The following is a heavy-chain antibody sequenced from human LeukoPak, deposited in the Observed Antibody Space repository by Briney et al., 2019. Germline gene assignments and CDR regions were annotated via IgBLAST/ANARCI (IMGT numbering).Heavy chain of an antibody. CDR3: ARGYGSGSYGPNWFDP. D-gene: IGHD3-10*01. CDR2: INSDGSST. Sequence: GGSLRLSCAASGFTFSSYWMHWVRQAPGKGLVGVSRINSDGSSTTYADSVKGRFTISRDNAKNTFYLQMSSLRAEDTAVYYCARGYGSGSYGPNWFDPWGQGTLVTVSS. V-gene: IGHV3-74*01. CDR1: GFTFSSYW. J-gene: IGHJ5*02.